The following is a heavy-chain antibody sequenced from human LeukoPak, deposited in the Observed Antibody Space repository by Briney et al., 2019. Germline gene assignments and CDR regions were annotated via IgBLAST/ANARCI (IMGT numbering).Heavy chain of an antibody. Sequence: ASVKVSCKASGGTFSSYAISWVQQAPGQGLEWMGRIIPIFGTANYAQKFQGRVTITTDESTSTAYMELSSLRSEDTAVYYCARDRDFWSGYHSENWFDPWGQGTLVTVSS. CDR2: IIPIFGTA. V-gene: IGHV1-69*05. D-gene: IGHD3-3*01. J-gene: IGHJ5*02. CDR3: ARDRDFWSGYHSENWFDP. CDR1: GGTFSSYA.